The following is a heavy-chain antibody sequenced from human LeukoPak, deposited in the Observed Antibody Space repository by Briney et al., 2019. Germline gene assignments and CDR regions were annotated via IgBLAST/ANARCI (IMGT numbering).Heavy chain of an antibody. CDR1: GDTFSSYT. V-gene: IGHV1-69*05. CDR3: ASSELGFCSRTSCHDFDY. J-gene: IGHJ4*02. CDR2: IFPIFRTS. D-gene: IGHD2-2*01. Sequence: SVKVSCKASGDTFSSYTISWVRQAPGQGLEWMGGIFPIFRTSNYAQKFQGRVTITTDESTNTAYMELSSLRSEDTAGYYCASSELGFCSRTSCHDFDYWGQGTLVTVSS.